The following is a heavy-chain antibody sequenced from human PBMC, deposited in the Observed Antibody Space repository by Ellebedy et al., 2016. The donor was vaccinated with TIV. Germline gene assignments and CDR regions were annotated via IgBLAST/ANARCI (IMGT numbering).Heavy chain of an antibody. D-gene: IGHD5-18*01. CDR3: ATTQTGYSYGELNY. V-gene: IGHV3-66*01. Sequence: PGGSLRLSCAASGFTVSFNYMSWVRQAPGKGLKWVSGLYTDGRIYNADSVKGRFTTSRDRSKNTLYLHMNNLRVEDTAVYYCATTQTGYSYGELNYWGQGTLVTVSS. J-gene: IGHJ4*02. CDR1: GFTVSFNY. CDR2: LYTDGRI.